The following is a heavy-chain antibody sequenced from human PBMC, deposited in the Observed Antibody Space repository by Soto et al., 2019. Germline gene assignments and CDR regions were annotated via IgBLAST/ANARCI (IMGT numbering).Heavy chain of an antibody. CDR2: INHSGST. CDR1: GGSFSGYY. J-gene: IGHJ6*02. CDR3: ASPPMGQQLVYYYSGMDV. V-gene: IGHV4-34*01. D-gene: IGHD6-13*01. Sequence: SETLSLTCAVYGGSFSGYYWSWIRQPPGKGLEWIGEINHSGSTNYNPSLKSRVTISVDTSKNQFSLKLSSVTAADTAVYYCASPPMGQQLVYYYSGMDVWGQGTTVTVSS.